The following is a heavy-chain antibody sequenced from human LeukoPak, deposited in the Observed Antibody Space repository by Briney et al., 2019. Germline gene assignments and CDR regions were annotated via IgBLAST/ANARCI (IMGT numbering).Heavy chain of an antibody. CDR2: ISPDGSNK. Sequence: GGSLRLSCAASGFPFSSHGMHWFRQPPGKGLEWVAVISPDGSNKYYADSVKGRFTISRDNSKNTLYLQMNSLRVEDTAVYNCAKELYFGSGSYPDYWGQGTLVTVSS. CDR3: AKELYFGSGSYPDY. J-gene: IGHJ4*02. V-gene: IGHV3-30*18. D-gene: IGHD3-10*01. CDR1: GFPFSSHG.